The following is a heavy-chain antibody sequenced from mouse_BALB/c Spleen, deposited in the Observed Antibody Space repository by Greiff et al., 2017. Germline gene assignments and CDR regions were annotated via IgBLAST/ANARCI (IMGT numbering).Heavy chain of an antibody. CDR3: ARDARLAMDY. CDR1: GFTFSDFY. CDR2: SRHKANDYTT. Sequence: EVKVVESGGGLVQPGGSLRLSCATSGFTFSDFYMEWVRQPPGKRLEWIAASRHKANDYTTEYSASVKGRFIVSRDTSQSILYLQMNALRSEDTAIYYCARDARLAMDYWGQGTSVTVSS. J-gene: IGHJ4*01. V-gene: IGHV7-1*02.